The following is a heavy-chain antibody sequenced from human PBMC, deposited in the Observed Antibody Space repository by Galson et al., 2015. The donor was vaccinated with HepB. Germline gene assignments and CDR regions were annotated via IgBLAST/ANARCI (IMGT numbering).Heavy chain of an antibody. V-gene: IGHV3-74*01. CDR2: ISSDGSIT. D-gene: IGHD3-10*01. Sequence: SLRLSCAASGFTLSSSSMHWVRQAPGKGLVWVSRISSDGSITIYADSVKGRFTISRDNAKNTLYVQMNSLRAEDTAVYYCAREGGSGALDIWGQGTMATVSS. CDR1: GFTLSSSS. CDR3: AREGGSGALDI. J-gene: IGHJ3*02.